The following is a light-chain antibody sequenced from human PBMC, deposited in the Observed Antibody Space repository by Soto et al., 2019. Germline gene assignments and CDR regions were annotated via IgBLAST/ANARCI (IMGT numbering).Light chain of an antibody. CDR3: ATWDDRLRGLV. CDR1: SSNIGSDT. J-gene: IGLJ2*01. Sequence: QSVVTQPPSASGTPGQRVTISCSGSSSNIGSDTVNWYQQVPGTAPKLLIYGNNQRPSGVPDRFSGSKSGTSASLAIRGLQSEDEADYFCATWDDRLRGLVFGGGTKVTVL. CDR2: GNN. V-gene: IGLV1-44*01.